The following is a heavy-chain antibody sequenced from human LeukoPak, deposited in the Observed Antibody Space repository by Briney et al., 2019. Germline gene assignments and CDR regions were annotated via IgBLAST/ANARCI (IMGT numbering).Heavy chain of an antibody. D-gene: IGHD7-27*01. CDR3: AKDGGLWVSAHWGDS. V-gene: IGHV3-23*01. CDR2: ITTSDGNT. Sequence: GGSLRLSCAASGFTFSSYTMSWVHQAPGKGLEWVSTITTSDGNTYYADSVKGRFTVSRDNSKNTLFLQMNSLRAEDTAVYYCAKDGGLWVSAHWGDSWGRGTLVTVSS. CDR1: GFTFSSYT. J-gene: IGHJ4*02.